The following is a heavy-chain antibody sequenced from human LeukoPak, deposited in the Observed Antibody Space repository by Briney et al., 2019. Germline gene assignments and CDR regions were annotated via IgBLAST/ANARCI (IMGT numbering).Heavy chain of an antibody. V-gene: IGHV4-34*01. D-gene: IGHD7-27*01. Sequence: PSETLSLTCAVYGGSFSGYYWSWIRQPPGKGLEWIGEINHSGSTNYNPSLKSRVTISVDTSKNQFSLKLSSVTAADTAVYYCAGGNWASFDYWGQGTLVTVSS. CDR2: INHSGST. CDR1: GGSFSGYY. J-gene: IGHJ4*02. CDR3: AGGNWASFDY.